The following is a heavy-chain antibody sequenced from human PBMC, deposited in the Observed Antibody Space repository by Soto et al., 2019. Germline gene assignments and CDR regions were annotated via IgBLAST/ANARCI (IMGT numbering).Heavy chain of an antibody. V-gene: IGHV4-34*01. Sequence: SETLSLTCAVYGGSFSGYYWNWIRQPPGKGLEWIGEINHSGSTNYNPSLKSRVTISEDTSNNQFSLRLSSVTAADTAVYYCARGFIRDYYFYYGLDVWGQGTTVTVSS. CDR1: GGSFSGYY. J-gene: IGHJ6*02. CDR2: INHSGST. D-gene: IGHD3-16*02. CDR3: ARGFIRDYYFYYGLDV.